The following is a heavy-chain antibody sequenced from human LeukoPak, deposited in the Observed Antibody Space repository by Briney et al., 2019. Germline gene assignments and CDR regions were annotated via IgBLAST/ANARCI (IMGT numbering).Heavy chain of an antibody. J-gene: IGHJ5*02. CDR1: GASISSSSDY. CDR2: IFYSGST. Sequence: SETLSLTCTVSGASISSSSDYWGWIRQPPGKGLEWIWSIFYSGSTYYNPSLKSRVTISVDTSRNQFSLKLSSVTAADTAMYYCARDDVRGFSWGQGTLVTVSS. V-gene: IGHV4-39*02. CDR3: ARDDVRGFS.